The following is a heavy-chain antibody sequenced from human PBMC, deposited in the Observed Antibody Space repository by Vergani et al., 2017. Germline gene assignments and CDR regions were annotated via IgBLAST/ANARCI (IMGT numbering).Heavy chain of an antibody. Sequence: EVQLVESGGGLVKPGGSLRLSCAASGFTFSSYSMNWVRQAPGKGLEWVSSISSSSSYIYYADSVKGRFTISGDNAKNSLYLQMNSLRAEDTAVYYCASDVLLWFGEVTHAFDIWGRGTMVTVSS. CDR3: ASDVLLWFGEVTHAFDI. J-gene: IGHJ3*02. CDR1: GFTFSSYS. CDR2: ISSSSSYI. V-gene: IGHV3-21*01. D-gene: IGHD3-10*01.